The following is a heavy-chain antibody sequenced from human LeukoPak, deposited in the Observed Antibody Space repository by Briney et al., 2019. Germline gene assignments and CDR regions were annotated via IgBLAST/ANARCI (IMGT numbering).Heavy chain of an antibody. CDR3: ASIRGTFGY. CDR2: TRNKANSYIT. V-gene: IGHV3-72*01. Sequence: GGSLRLSCAASGFTFSDHFLDWVRQAPGKGLEWVGRTRNKANSYITEYAASVKGRFTISRDDSKNSLYLQMSSLKTDDTAMYYCASIRGTFGYWGQGTLITVSS. D-gene: IGHD1-26*01. J-gene: IGHJ4*02. CDR1: GFTFSDHF.